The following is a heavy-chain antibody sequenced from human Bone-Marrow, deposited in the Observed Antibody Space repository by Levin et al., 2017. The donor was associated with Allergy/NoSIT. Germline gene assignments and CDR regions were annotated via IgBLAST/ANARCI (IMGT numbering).Heavy chain of an antibody. CDR2: IYPGDSDT. V-gene: IGHV5-51*01. Sequence: KVGESLKISCKGSGYTFTSYWIGWVRQMPGKGLEWMGIIYPGDSDTRYSPSFQGHVTISADKSISTAYLQWSSLKASDTAMYYCARGGVSGSYSSYYFDYWGQGTLVTVSS. CDR1: GYTFTSYW. CDR3: ARGGVSGSYSSYYFDY. J-gene: IGHJ4*02. D-gene: IGHD1-26*01.